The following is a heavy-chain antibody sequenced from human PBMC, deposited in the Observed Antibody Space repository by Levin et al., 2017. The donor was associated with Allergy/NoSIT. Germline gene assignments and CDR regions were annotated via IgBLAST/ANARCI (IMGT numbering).Heavy chain of an antibody. V-gene: IGHV4-4*02. Sequence: SETLSLTCAVSGGSISSSNWWSWVRQPPGKGLEWIGEIYHSGSTNYNPSLKSRVTISVDKSKNQFSLKLSSVTAADTAVYYCARWTYSSGYMGAEYYFDYWGQGTLVTVSS. J-gene: IGHJ4*02. CDR1: GGSISSSNW. CDR3: ARWTYSSGYMGAEYYFDY. D-gene: IGHD6-19*01. CDR2: IYHSGST.